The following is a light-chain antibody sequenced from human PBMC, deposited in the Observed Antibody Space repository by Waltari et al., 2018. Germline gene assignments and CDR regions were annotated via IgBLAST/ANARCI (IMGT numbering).Light chain of an antibody. J-gene: IGKJ3*01. CDR2: GAS. V-gene: IGKV3-15*01. CDR3: QQYGTLPLT. Sequence: EIVMTQSPATLSVSVGERATLSCRASQRFGSNLAWYQLKPGQAPRLLLSGASTRATGIPARFSGSGSGTEFTLTINRLEPEDVAVYYCQQYGTLPLTFGPGTTVDIK. CDR1: QRFGSN.